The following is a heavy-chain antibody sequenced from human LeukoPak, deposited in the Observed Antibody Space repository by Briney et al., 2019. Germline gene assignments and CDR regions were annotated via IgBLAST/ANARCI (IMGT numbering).Heavy chain of an antibody. J-gene: IGHJ2*01. Sequence: GGSLRLSCAASGFTFSSYEMNWVRQAPGKGLEWVSLISSSSRFIYYGDSVKGRFTISRDNAKKSLYLQMNSPRAEDTAVYYCARAVYCSGGGCFWYFDLWGRGTLVTVSS. CDR1: GFTFSSYE. V-gene: IGHV3-21*01. CDR2: ISSSSRFI. CDR3: ARAVYCSGGGCFWYFDL. D-gene: IGHD2-15*01.